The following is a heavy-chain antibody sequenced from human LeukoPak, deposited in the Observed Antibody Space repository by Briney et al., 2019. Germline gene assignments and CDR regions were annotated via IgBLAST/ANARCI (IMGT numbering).Heavy chain of an antibody. D-gene: IGHD6-13*01. V-gene: IGHV1-69*06. CDR3: ARARAAAGTLFDY. CDR2: IIPIFGTA. J-gene: IGHJ4*02. Sequence: SVKVSCKASGGTFSSYAISWVRQAPGQGLEWMGGIIPIFGTANYAQRFQGRVTITADKSTSTAYMELSSLRSEDTAVYYCARARAAAGTLFDYWGQGTLVTVSS. CDR1: GGTFSSYA.